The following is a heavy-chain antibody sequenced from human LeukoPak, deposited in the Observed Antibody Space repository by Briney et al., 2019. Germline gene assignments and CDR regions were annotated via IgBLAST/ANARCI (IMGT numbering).Heavy chain of an antibody. J-gene: IGHJ4*02. CDR2: INPNSGGT. CDR3: ARDYNVLRFLEWLPTFDY. D-gene: IGHD3-3*01. Sequence: ASVKVSCKASGYTFTGYYMHWVRQAPGQGLEWMGWINPNSGGTNYAQKFQGRVTMTRDTSISTAYMELRRLRSDDTAVYYCARDYNVLRFLEWLPTFDYWGQGTLVTVSS. CDR1: GYTFTGYY. V-gene: IGHV1-2*02.